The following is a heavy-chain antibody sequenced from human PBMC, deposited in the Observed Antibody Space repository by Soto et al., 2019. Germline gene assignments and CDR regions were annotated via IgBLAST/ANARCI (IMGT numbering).Heavy chain of an antibody. V-gene: IGHV4-39*01. CDR1: GGSISSSSYY. CDR3: ARLELRNHYYYYMDV. J-gene: IGHJ6*03. CDR2: IYYSGST. Sequence: SETLSLTCTVSGGSISSSSYYWGWIRQPPGKGLEWMGSIYYSGSTYYNPSLKSRVTISVDTSKNQFSLKLSSVTAADTAVYYCARLELRNHYYYYMDVWGKGTTVTVSS. D-gene: IGHD1-7*01.